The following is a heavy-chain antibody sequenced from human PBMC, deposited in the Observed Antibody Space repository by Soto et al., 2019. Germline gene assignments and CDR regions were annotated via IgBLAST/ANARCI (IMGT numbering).Heavy chain of an antibody. CDR1: GYMFPIYH. CDR3: ARHGYNGDFDF. J-gene: IGHJ4*02. Sequence: VSLKISCEASGYMFPIYHISWVRQMPGKGLEGVGKIDPSDSRTMYRPSSRARITISVDKSINTAYLEWGRLKASDTAMYYCARHGYNGDFDFWGQGTQVTVSS. CDR2: IDPSDSRT. V-gene: IGHV5-10-1*01. D-gene: IGHD2-2*02.